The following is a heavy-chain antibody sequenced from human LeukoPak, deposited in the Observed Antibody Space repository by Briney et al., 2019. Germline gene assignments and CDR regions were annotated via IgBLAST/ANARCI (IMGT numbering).Heavy chain of an antibody. CDR1: GYSITGGYY. J-gene: IGHJ4*02. CDR2: AFHSGTA. Sequence: SETLSLTCDVSGYSITGGYYWGWIRQPPGGGLEWIGSAFHSGTAFYNPSLRSRVTVSVDTAKNQFSLRLSSVTAADTAVYYCARLPHCDGAKCHGGGYHSDYWGQGILVTVSS. V-gene: IGHV4-38-2*01. D-gene: IGHD2-15*01. CDR3: ARLPHCDGAKCHGGGYHSDY.